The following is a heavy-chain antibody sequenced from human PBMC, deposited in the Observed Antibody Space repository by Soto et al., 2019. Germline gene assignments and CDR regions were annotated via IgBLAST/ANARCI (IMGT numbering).Heavy chain of an antibody. J-gene: IGHJ4*02. V-gene: IGHV3-23*01. CDR2: VSIGGST. D-gene: IGHD2-15*01. Sequence: DVQLLESGGCLVQPAGSLRLSCAASGFTFSSYAMGWVRQGPGKGLEWVAVVSIGGSTHYADSVRGRFTISRDNSKNTLSLQMNSLTAEDTAVYFCAKRRGAGGHFDYWGQGALVTVSS. CDR1: GFTFSSYA. CDR3: AKRRGAGGHFDY.